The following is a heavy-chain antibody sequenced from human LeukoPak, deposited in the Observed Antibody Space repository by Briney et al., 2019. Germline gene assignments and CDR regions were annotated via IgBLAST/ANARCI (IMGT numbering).Heavy chain of an antibody. CDR1: GGSISGYY. D-gene: IGHD6-13*01. CDR2: IYDSGST. J-gene: IGHJ1*01. Sequence: SETLSLTCTVFGGSISGYYWSWIRQPPGKGLEWIGYIYDSGSTNYNPSLKSRVTISVDTSKNQFSLKLSSVTAADTAVYYCARDLLSSSWVYFQHWGQGTLVTVSS. CDR3: ARDLLSSSWVYFQH. V-gene: IGHV4-59*01.